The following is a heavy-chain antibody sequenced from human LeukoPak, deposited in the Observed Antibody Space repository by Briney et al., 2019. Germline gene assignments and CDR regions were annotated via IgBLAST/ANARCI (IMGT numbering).Heavy chain of an antibody. CDR1: GFTFINAW. J-gene: IGHJ4*02. V-gene: IGHV3-15*01. CDR3: STVGPSGSHYPLDS. CDR2: IKSNTDGGTA. D-gene: IGHD3-10*01. Sequence: TGRSLRLSCAAPGFTFINAWMSWVRQAPGKGLEWVGRIKSNTDGGTADHGTPVKGRFIISRDDSKNTLYLQMNSLKTEDTAVYFCSTVGPSGSHYPLDSWGQGTLVTVSS.